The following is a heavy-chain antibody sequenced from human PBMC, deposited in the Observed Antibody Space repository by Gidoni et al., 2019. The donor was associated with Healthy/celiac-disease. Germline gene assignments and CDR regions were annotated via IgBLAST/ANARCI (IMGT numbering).Heavy chain of an antibody. CDR2: ISAYNGNT. CDR1: GYTFTSYG. CDR3: ARVTAKAVAGPLDY. J-gene: IGHJ4*02. Sequence: QAQLVQSGAEVKKPGAPAKVSSKASGYTFTSYGTSWVRQAPGQGLEWMGWISAYNGNTNYAQKLQGRVTMTTDTSTSTAYMELRSLRSDDTAVYYCARVTAKAVAGPLDYWGQGTLVTVSS. V-gene: IGHV1-18*01. D-gene: IGHD6-19*01.